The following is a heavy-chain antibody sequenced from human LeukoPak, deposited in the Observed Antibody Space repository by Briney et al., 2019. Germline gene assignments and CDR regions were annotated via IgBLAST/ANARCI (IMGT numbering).Heavy chain of an antibody. J-gene: IGHJ4*02. Sequence: GGSLRLSCAASGFTFSSYWMSWVRQAPGKGLEWVAIMSYDGFSKYYADSVKGRFTISRDNSKNTLHLQMNSLSAEDTAVYYCAKTAITYCGGDCYFDFWGQGTLVTVSS. CDR1: GFTFSSYW. D-gene: IGHD2-21*02. V-gene: IGHV3-30*18. CDR3: AKTAITYCGGDCYFDF. CDR2: MSYDGFSK.